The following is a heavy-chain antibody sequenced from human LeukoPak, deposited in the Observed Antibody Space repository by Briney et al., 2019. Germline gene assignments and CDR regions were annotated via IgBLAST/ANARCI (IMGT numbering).Heavy chain of an antibody. V-gene: IGHV3-9*01. CDR2: IRWNSGSI. J-gene: IGHJ4*02. CDR1: GFTFDDYA. Sequence: GGSLRLSCAASGFTFDDYAMHWVRQGPGKGLEWVSGIRWNSGSIGYADSVKGRFTISRDNAKNSLYLQMNSLRAEDTAVYYCARDSYPDYWGQGTLVTVSS. D-gene: IGHD5-18*01. CDR3: ARDSYPDY.